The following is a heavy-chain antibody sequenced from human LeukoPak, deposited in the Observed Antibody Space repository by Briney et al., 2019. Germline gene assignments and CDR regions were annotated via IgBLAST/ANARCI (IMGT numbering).Heavy chain of an antibody. CDR3: ARGRPHGNDY. J-gene: IGHJ4*02. Sequence: GGPLRLSCAASGFTFSSYWMNWVRQAPGKGLVWVSRIASDGSSTTYADSVKGRFSISSDNAKNTLYLQMNSLRVEDTAVYYCARGRPHGNDYWGQGTLVTVSS. CDR2: IASDGSST. V-gene: IGHV3-74*01. D-gene: IGHD4-23*01. CDR1: GFTFSSYW.